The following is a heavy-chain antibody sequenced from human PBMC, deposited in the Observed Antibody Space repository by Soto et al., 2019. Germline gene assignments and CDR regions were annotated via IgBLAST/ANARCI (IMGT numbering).Heavy chain of an antibody. Sequence: ASVKVSCKASGYTFTSYDINWVRQATEQGLEWMGWMNPNSGNTGYAQKFQGRVTMTRNTSISTAYMELSSLRSEDTAVYYCARVSLPSYYYGSGTQGVDYWGQGTLVTVSS. CDR2: MNPNSGNT. CDR1: GYTFTSYD. J-gene: IGHJ4*02. CDR3: ARVSLPSYYYGSGTQGVDY. V-gene: IGHV1-8*01. D-gene: IGHD3-10*01.